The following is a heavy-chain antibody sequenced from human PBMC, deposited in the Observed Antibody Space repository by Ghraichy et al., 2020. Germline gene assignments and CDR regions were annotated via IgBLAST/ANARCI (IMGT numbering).Heavy chain of an antibody. CDR2: IYYSGST. D-gene: IGHD3-22*01. J-gene: IGHJ1*01. CDR1: GGSISSSSYY. CDR3: ATQTIIVVPRHFQH. V-gene: IGHV4-39*01. Sequence: SETRSLTCTVSGGSISSSSYYWGWIRQPPGKGLELIGSIYYSGSTYYNPSLKSRVTISVDTSKNQFSLRLRSVTAADTAVYYCATQTIIVVPRHFQHWGQGTLVTVSS.